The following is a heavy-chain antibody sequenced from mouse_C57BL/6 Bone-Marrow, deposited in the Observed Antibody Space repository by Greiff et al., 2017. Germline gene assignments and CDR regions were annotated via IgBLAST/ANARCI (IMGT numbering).Heavy chain of an antibody. CDR1: GYSFTGYY. D-gene: IGHD1-1*01. CDR2: INPSTGGT. V-gene: IGHV1-42*01. CDR3: ARGGVTTVVAHYFDY. J-gene: IGHJ2*01. Sequence: EVQLQQSGPELVKPGASVKISCKASGYSFTGYYMSWVKQSPEKSLEWIGEINPSTGGTTYNQKFKAKATLTVDKSSSTAYMQLKSLTSEDSAVYYCARGGVTTVVAHYFDYWGQGTTLTVSS.